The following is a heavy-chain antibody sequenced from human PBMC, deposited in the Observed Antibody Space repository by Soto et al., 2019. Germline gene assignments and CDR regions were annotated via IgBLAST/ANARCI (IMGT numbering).Heavy chain of an antibody. D-gene: IGHD3-3*02. CDR3: ARDPIFGVVIDYYYYGMDV. Sequence: GGSLRLSCAASGFTFSSYAMSWVRQAPGKGLGWVSAISSSGGSTLYADSVKGRFTISRDNSRNTLFLQMNSLRAEDTAVYYCARDPIFGVVIDYYYYGMDVWGQGTTVTVSS. CDR2: ISSSGGST. CDR1: GFTFSSYA. J-gene: IGHJ6*02. V-gene: IGHV3-23*01.